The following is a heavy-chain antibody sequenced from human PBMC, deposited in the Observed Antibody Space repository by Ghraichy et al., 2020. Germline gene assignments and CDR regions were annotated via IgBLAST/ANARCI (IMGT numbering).Heavy chain of an antibody. V-gene: IGHV3-23*01. D-gene: IGHD3-22*01. CDR3: AKEGQTYYYDSSGYYAHFDY. CDR1: GFTFNSYA. J-gene: IGHJ4*02. Sequence: ESLNISCAASGFTFNSYAMSWVRQAPGKGLEWVSAISGSGGSTYYADSVKGRFTISRDNSKNTLYLQMNSLRAEDTAVYYCAKEGQTYYYDSSGYYAHFDYWGQGTLVTVSS. CDR2: ISGSGGST.